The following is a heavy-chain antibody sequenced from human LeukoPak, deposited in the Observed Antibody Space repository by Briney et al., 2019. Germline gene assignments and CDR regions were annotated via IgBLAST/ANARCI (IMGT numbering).Heavy chain of an antibody. D-gene: IGHD6-13*01. Sequence: SGGSLRLSCAASGFTFSTYWMHWVRQAPGKGLVWVSGIYGDGGSRNYADSVKGRFTISRDNAKNTLYLQMCSLRVEDTAVYYCASASSHRTAAGGDYWGQGTLVTVST. CDR2: IYGDGGSR. J-gene: IGHJ4*02. CDR1: GFTFSTYW. CDR3: ASASSHRTAAGGDY. V-gene: IGHV3-74*01.